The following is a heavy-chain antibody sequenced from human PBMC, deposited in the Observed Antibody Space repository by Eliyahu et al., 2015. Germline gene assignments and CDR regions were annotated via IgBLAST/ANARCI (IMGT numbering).Heavy chain of an antibody. V-gene: IGHV4-34*01. CDR2: INHSGST. CDR1: GGSFSGYY. Sequence: QVQLQQWGAGLLKPSETLSLXCAVYGGSFSGYYWSWXRQPPGKGLXWIGEINHSGSTNYNPSLKSRVTISVDTSKNQFSLKLSSVTAADTAVYYCARGPRGYCSSTSCYRNWFDPWGQGTLVTVSS. CDR3: ARGPRGYCSSTSCYRNWFDP. J-gene: IGHJ5*02. D-gene: IGHD2-2*01.